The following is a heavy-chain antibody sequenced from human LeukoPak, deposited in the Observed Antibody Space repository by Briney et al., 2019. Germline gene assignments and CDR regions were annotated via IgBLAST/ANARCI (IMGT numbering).Heavy chain of an antibody. CDR2: IKQEGSEK. J-gene: IGHJ6*03. D-gene: IGHD6-19*01. CDR1: GFTFRLYS. V-gene: IGHV3-7*01. CDR3: ARDSRGKYSSGWYRSDYYYYYMDV. Sequence: GGSVRLFCAAWGFTFRLYSIHGVRQAPGKGGEWVASIKQEGSEKFYVDCVKGRFTISRDNAKNSLYLQMSSLRAEDTAVYYCARDSRGKYSSGWYRSDYYYYYMDVWGKGTTVTISS.